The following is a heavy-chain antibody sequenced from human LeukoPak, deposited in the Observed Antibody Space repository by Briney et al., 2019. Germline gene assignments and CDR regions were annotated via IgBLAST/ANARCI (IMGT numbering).Heavy chain of an antibody. V-gene: IGHV3-23*01. D-gene: IGHD3-10*02. Sequence: GGSLRLSCVASGFTFNQYAMSWVRQAPGKGLEWVSTLSGSGGSTYYADSVKGRFTISRDNAKNSLYLQMNSLRAEDTAVYYCARDGDYYVPLGAFDIWGQGTMVTVSS. CDR2: LSGSGGST. J-gene: IGHJ3*02. CDR3: ARDGDYYVPLGAFDI. CDR1: GFTFNQYA.